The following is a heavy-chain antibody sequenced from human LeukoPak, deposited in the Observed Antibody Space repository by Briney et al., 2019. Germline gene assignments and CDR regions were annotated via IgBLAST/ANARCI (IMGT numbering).Heavy chain of an antibody. Sequence: GGSLRLSCAASEFTFSSYAMSWVRQAPGKGLEWVSVTSGSGDSTYYADSVKGRFTISRDNSKNTLYLQMNSLRAKDTAVYYCAPQCSGGSCSLFDYWGQGTLVTVSS. D-gene: IGHD2-15*01. CDR2: TSGSGDST. J-gene: IGHJ4*02. CDR3: APQCSGGSCSLFDY. CDR1: EFTFSSYA. V-gene: IGHV3-23*01.